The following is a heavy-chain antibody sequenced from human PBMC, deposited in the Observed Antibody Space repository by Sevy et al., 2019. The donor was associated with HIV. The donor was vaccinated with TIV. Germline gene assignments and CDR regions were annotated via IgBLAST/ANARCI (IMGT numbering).Heavy chain of an antibody. CDR3: AKGITMMLLVLDAIDI. V-gene: IGHV3-23*01. CDR2: ISGSGDNT. J-gene: IGHJ3*02. D-gene: IGHD3-22*01. CDR1: GFTFSSFA. Sequence: GESLKISCAASGFTFSSFAMTWVRQAPGKGLEWVSGISGSGDNTYYADSVKGRFTISRDNSKNTLYLQMNGLRAEDTAVYYCAKGITMMLLVLDAIDIWGQGTMFTVSS.